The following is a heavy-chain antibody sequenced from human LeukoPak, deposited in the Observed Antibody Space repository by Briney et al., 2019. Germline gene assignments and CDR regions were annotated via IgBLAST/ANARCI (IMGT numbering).Heavy chain of an antibody. Sequence: MPSETLSLTCTVSGCSISSYYWSWIRQPPGKGLEWIGYIYYSGSTNYNPSLKSRVTISVDTSKNQFSLKLSSVTAADTAVYYCARVLLLDYYYYMDVWGKGTTVTVSS. CDR3: ARVLLLDYYYYMDV. J-gene: IGHJ6*03. CDR1: GCSISSYY. CDR2: IYYSGST. V-gene: IGHV4-59*01.